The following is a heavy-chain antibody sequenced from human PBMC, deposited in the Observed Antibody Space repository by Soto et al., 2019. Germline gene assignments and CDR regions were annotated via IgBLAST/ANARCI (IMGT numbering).Heavy chain of an antibody. D-gene: IGHD6-13*01. CDR2: ISYDGSNK. J-gene: IGHJ6*02. CDR3: AKEAAAGIWYGMDV. Sequence: QVQLVESGGGVVQPGRSLRLSCAASGFTFSSYGMHWVRQAPGKGLEWVAVISYDGSNKYYADSVKGRFTISRDNSKNTLYLQMNSRRAEDTAVYYCAKEAAAGIWYGMDVWGQGTMVTVSS. CDR1: GFTFSSYG. V-gene: IGHV3-30*18.